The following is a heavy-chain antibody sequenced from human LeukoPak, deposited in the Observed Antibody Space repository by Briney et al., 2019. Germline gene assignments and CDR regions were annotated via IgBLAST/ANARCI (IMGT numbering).Heavy chain of an antibody. CDR3: ARASEGYSSSPPYYYYYMDV. D-gene: IGHD6-6*01. CDR2: IYYSGST. V-gene: IGHV4-61*10. Sequence: SQTLSLTCTVSHGSISSGNYYWSWIRQPAGKGLEWIGYIYYSGSTNYNPSLKSRVTISVDTSKNQFSLKLSSVTAADTAVYYCARASEGYSSSPPYYYYYMDVWGKGTTVTVSS. CDR1: HGSISSGNYY. J-gene: IGHJ6*03.